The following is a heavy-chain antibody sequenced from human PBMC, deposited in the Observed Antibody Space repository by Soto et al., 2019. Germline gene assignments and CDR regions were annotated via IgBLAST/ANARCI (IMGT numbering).Heavy chain of an antibody. J-gene: IGHJ4*02. V-gene: IGHV1-18*01. CDR3: ARDRRHQWKLLRGGDFDY. CDR1: GYTFTSYG. D-gene: IGHD1-26*01. CDR2: ISAYNGNT. Sequence: GASVKVSCKASGYTFTSYGISWVRQAPGQGLEWMGWISAYNGNTNYAQKLQGRVTMTTDTSTSTAYMELRSLRSDDTAVYYCARDRRHQWKLLRGGDFDYWGQGTLVTVSS.